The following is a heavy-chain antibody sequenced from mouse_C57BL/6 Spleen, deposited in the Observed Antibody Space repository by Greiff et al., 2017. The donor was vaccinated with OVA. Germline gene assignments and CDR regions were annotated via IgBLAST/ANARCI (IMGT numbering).Heavy chain of an antibody. D-gene: IGHD1-1*01. CDR1: GYTFTSYW. Sequence: DVKLQESGTVLARPGASVKMSCKTSGYTFTSYWMHWVKQRPGQGLEWIGAIYPGNSDTSYNQKFKGKAKLTAVTAASTAYMELSSLTNEDSAVYYCTRSGTTVVARGFDYWGQGTTLTVSS. CDR2: IYPGNSDT. CDR3: TRSGTTVVARGFDY. J-gene: IGHJ2*01. V-gene: IGHV1-5*01.